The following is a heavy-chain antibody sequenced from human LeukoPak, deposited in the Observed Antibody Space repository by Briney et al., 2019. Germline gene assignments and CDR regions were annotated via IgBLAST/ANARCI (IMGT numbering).Heavy chain of an antibody. V-gene: IGHV4-31*03. CDR1: GGSISSGGYY. D-gene: IGHD7-27*01. CDR3: ARSTWGYAFDI. CDR2: IYYSGST. Sequence: SQTLSLTCTVSGGSISSGGYYWSWIRQHPGKGLEWIGYIYYSGSTNYTPSLKSRVTISLDTPKKQFSLKLSSVTAADTAVYYCARSTWGYAFDIWGQGTMVTVSS. J-gene: IGHJ3*02.